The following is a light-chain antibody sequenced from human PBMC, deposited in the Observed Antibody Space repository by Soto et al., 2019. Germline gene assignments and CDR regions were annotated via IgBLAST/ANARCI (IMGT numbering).Light chain of an antibody. CDR1: QSVSSN. CDR2: GAS. Sequence: EIVMTQSPSTLSVSAGDRATITCRASQSVSSNLAWYQQKPGKAPRLLIYGASTMANGIPARFSGSGSGTAVSITISSRQPQDFAVYYYQQYNNWSPWTFGQGTKVEIK. J-gene: IGKJ1*01. CDR3: QQYNNWSPWT. V-gene: IGKV3-15*01.